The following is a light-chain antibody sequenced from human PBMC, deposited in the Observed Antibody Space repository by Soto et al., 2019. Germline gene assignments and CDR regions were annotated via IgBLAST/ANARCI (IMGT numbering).Light chain of an antibody. CDR3: QQYNSYSET. CDR1: QSISSW. Sequence: DIQMTQSPSTLSASVGDRVTITCRASQSISSWLAWYQQKPGKAPKLLIYKASSLESGVPSRFSGSGSGTEFTLTISSLQPHDFATYYCQQYNSYSETFGQRTKVEIK. V-gene: IGKV1-5*03. CDR2: KAS. J-gene: IGKJ1*01.